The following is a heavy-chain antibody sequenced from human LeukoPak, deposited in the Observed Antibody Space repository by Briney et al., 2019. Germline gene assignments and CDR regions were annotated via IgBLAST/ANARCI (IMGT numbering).Heavy chain of an antibody. CDR1: GFTFSSFG. J-gene: IGHJ3*01. CDR3: VTHYKWDLLVHAFDF. Sequence: GGSLRLSCAASGFTFSSFGMHWVRQAPGKGLEWVATIWHDGSPTMYADSANGRFTISRDDSKNMLYLQMNSLRAEDTAEYYCVTHYKWDLLVHAFDFWGQGTRVTVSS. CDR2: IWHDGSPT. V-gene: IGHV3-33*08. D-gene: IGHD1-26*01.